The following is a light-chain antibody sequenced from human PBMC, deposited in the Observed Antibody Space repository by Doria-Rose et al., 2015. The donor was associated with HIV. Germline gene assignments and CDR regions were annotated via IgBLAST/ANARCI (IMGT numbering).Light chain of an antibody. V-gene: IGKV1-5*03. CDR3: QQYKSYWS. Sequence: TQSPSTLSASVGDRVTITCRASQSISTWLAWYQQKPGKAPKLLIYQASNLQTGVPSRFSGSGSGTQFTLTISSLQPDDFATYYCQQYKSYWSFGHGTKVEIK. J-gene: IGKJ1*01. CDR1: QSISTW. CDR2: QAS.